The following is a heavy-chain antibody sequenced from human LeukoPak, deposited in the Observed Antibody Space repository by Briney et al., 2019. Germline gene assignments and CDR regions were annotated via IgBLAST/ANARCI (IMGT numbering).Heavy chain of an antibody. CDR1: GYTFTSYE. V-gene: IGHV1-8*03. D-gene: IGHD5-12*01. J-gene: IGHJ4*02. CDR3: AGGLRGYDTF. Sequence: ASVKVSCKASGYTFTSYEINWVRQATGQGLEWMGWMNPNRGKTGYAQKFQGRVTITRNTSISTAYMELSSLRSEDTAVYYRAGGLRGYDTFWGQGTLVTVSS. CDR2: MNPNRGKT.